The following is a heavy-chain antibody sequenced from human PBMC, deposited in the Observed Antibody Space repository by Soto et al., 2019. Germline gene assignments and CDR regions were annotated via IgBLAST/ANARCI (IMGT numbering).Heavy chain of an antibody. CDR3: ARVRITIIRAWFDP. D-gene: IGHD3-22*01. V-gene: IGHV3-21*01. CDR2: ISISSSYI. CDR1: GFTFSSYS. Sequence: PGGSLRLSCAASGFTFSSYSMNWVRQAPGKGLEWVSSISISSSYIYYADSVKGRFTISRDNAKNSLYLQMNSLRAEDTAVYYCARVRITIIRAWFDPWGPGTLVTVSS. J-gene: IGHJ5*02.